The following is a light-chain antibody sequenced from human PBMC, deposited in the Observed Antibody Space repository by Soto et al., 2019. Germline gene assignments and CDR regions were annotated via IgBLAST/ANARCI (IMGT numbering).Light chain of an antibody. CDR3: AAWDDSLSGV. CDR1: SSNIGSNT. V-gene: IGLV1-44*01. J-gene: IGLJ3*02. CDR2: NND. Sequence: QSVLTQPPSASGTPGQRVTISCSGSSSNIGSNTVNWYQQLPGTAPKLLIYNNDQRPSGVPDRFSGSKSGTSASLAISGLQSEDEADYYCAAWDDSLSGVFGGGTKVTVL.